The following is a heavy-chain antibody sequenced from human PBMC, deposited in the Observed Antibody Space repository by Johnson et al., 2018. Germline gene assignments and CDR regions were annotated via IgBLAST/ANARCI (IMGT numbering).Heavy chain of an antibody. J-gene: IGHJ3*02. CDR3: AREKYYYDSSGYYYVGAFDI. CDR2: LSGTSGSI. D-gene: IGHD3-22*01. Sequence: EVQLLETGGGLVQPGGSLRLSCAASGFTFDDYAMHWVRQAPGKGLAWVSGLSGTSGSIGYEVSVQGRVTISRDNAKNSLYMQMNSVRGEDTALYYCAREKYYYDSSGYYYVGAFDIWGQVTMVTVSS. CDR1: GFTFDDYA. V-gene: IGHV3-9*01.